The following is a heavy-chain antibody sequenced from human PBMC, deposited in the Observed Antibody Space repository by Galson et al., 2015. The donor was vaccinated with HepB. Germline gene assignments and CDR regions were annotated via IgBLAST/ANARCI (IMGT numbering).Heavy chain of an antibody. CDR3: AKNRDHYMDV. D-gene: IGHD1-14*01. CDR1: GFTFTNYG. J-gene: IGHJ6*03. Sequence: SLRLSCAASGFTFTNYGMSWVRQAPGKGLEWVSGISGSGDYTYYADSVKGRFTISRDNSKNTLYLQMNSLRAGDTAIYYCAKNRDHYMDVWGKGTTVTVSS. V-gene: IGHV3-23*01. CDR2: ISGSGDYT.